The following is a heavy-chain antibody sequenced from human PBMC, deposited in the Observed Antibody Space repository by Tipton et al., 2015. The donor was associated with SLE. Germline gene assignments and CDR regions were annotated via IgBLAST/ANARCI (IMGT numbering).Heavy chain of an antibody. D-gene: IGHD2/OR15-2a*01. CDR1: GFTFDDYA. CDR2: ISGSGIST. CDR3: ARDQYFL. J-gene: IGHJ4*02. V-gene: IGHV3-23*01. Sequence: SLRLSCAASGFTFDDYAMHWVRQAPGKGLEWVSGISGSGISTYYADSVKGRFTISRDNSKNTLYLQMNSLRAEDTAVYYCARDQYFLWGQGTLVTVSS.